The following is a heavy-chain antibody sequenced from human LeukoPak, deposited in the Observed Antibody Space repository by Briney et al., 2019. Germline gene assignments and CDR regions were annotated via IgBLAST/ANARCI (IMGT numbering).Heavy chain of an antibody. Sequence: ASVKVSCKASGYTFTGYYMHWVRQAPGQGLEWMGWINPNSGGTNYAQKFQGGVTMTRDTSISTAYMELSRLRSDDTAVYYCARDRSSLYGSATFDYWGQGTLVTVSS. J-gene: IGHJ4*02. CDR3: ARDRSSLYGSATFDY. CDR1: GYTFTGYY. V-gene: IGHV1-2*02. CDR2: INPNSGGT. D-gene: IGHD3-10*01.